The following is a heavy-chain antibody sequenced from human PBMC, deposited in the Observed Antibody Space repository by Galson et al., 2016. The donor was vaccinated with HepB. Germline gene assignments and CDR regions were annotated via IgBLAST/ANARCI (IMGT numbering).Heavy chain of an antibody. CDR1: GYTLTELS. J-gene: IGHJ6*02. V-gene: IGHV1-24*01. D-gene: IGHD3-10*01. Sequence: SVKVSCKVSGYTLTELSMHWVRQAPGKGLEWMGGFDPEDGETIYAQKFQGRVTMTEDTSTDTAYMELSSLRSEDTAVYYCATDLLLVRGVIILRKGMGGYYGMDVWGQGTTVTVSS. CDR2: FDPEDGET. CDR3: ATDLLLVRGVIILRKGMGGYYGMDV.